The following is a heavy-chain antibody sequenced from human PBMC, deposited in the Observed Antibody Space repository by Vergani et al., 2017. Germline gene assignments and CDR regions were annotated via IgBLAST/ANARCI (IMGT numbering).Heavy chain of an antibody. CDR1: GGTFSSYA. Sequence: QVQLVQSGAEVKKPGSSVKVSCKASGGTFSSYAISWVRQAPGQGLEWMGRIIPIFGTANYAQKFQGRVTITADKSTSTAYMELSSLRSEDTAVYYWAGDRGTVSPHADAFDIWGQGTMVTVSS. V-gene: IGHV1-69*14. J-gene: IGHJ3*02. D-gene: IGHD1-7*01. CDR3: AGDRGTVSPHADAFDI. CDR2: IIPIFGTA.